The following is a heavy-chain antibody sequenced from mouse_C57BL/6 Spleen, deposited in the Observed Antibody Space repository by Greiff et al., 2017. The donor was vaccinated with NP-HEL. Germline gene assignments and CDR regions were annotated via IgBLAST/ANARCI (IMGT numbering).Heavy chain of an antibody. V-gene: IGHV1-22*01. D-gene: IGHD2-4*01. J-gene: IGHJ2*01. CDR1: GYTFTDYN. CDR3: SRSDYGVGDY. CDR2: ISPNNGGI. Sequence: EVQLQQSGPELVKPGTSVKMSCTASGYTFTDYNMHWVKQSHGKSLEWIGYISPNNGGITYNQKFKGKATLTVNKSSSTAYMELRSLTSDDSAVYYCSRSDYGVGDYWGQGTTLTVSS.